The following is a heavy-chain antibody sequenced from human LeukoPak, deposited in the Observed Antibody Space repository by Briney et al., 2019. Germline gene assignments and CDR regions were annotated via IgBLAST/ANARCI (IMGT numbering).Heavy chain of an antibody. CDR3: ARIAVAGGSSLYYFDY. Sequence: PSETLSLTCTVSGGSISSYYWSWIRQPPGKGLEWIGYIYYSGSTNYNPSLKSRVTISVDTSKNQSSLKLSSVTAADTAVYYCARIAVAGGSSLYYFDYWGQGTLVTVSS. CDR1: GGSISSYY. CDR2: IYYSGST. D-gene: IGHD6-19*01. J-gene: IGHJ4*02. V-gene: IGHV4-59*08.